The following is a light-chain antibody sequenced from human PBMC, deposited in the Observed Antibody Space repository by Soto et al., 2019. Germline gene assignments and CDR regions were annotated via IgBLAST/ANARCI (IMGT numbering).Light chain of an antibody. V-gene: IGLV2-14*01. CDR3: SSYTTSSTVV. CDR1: SSDVGVFHY. CDR2: EVN. Sequence: QSALTQPASVSGSPGQSITISCTGTSSDVGVFHYVSWYQQHPGKAPKLIIYEVNNRPSGVSNRFSGSKSGNTASLTISGLQAEDEADYYCSSYTTSSTVVFGGGTKVTVL. J-gene: IGLJ2*01.